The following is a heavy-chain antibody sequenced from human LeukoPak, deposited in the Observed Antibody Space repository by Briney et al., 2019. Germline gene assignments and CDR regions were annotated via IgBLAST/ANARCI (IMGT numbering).Heavy chain of an antibody. Sequence: SETLSLTCAVYGGSFSGYYWSWIRQPPGKGLEWIGEINHSGSTNYNPSLKSRVTISVDTSKNQFSLKLSSVTAADTAVYYCARGRSYYGSGIQWFDPWGQGTLVTVSS. CDR1: GGSFSGYY. CDR2: INHSGST. CDR3: ARGRSYYGSGIQWFDP. D-gene: IGHD3-10*01. V-gene: IGHV4-34*01. J-gene: IGHJ5*02.